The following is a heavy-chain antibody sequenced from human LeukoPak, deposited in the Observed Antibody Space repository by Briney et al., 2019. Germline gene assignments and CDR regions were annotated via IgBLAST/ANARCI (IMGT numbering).Heavy chain of an antibody. Sequence: GASVKVSCKASGYTFTGYYMHWVRQAPGQGLEWMGWINPNGGGTNYVQKFQGRVTMTRDTSISTAYMELSRLTSDDTAVYYCARGGNFDYWGQGTLVTVSS. CDR3: ARGGNFDY. CDR1: GYTFTGYY. CDR2: INPNGGGT. D-gene: IGHD5-12*01. J-gene: IGHJ4*02. V-gene: IGHV1-2*02.